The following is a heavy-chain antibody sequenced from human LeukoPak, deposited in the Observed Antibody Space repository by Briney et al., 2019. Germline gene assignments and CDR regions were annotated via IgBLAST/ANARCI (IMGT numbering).Heavy chain of an antibody. CDR2: IASDGTI. CDR1: GFILSTSE. Sequence: GGSLRLSCVASGFILSTSEMNWVRQAPGKGLEWVSFIASDGTIYYADSVKGRFTLSRDNAKNSLYLQMNSLRAEDTAVYYCAKDPCGGDCRYYFDYWGQGTLVTVSS. CDR3: AKDPCGGDCRYYFDY. J-gene: IGHJ4*02. V-gene: IGHV3-48*03. D-gene: IGHD2-21*02.